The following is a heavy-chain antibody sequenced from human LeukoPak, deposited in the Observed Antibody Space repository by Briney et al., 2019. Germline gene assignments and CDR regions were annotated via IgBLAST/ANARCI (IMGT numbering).Heavy chain of an antibody. Sequence: GGSLRLSCAASGFTFSGSGMHWVRQAPGKGLEWVSYISSSSSTIYYADSVKGRFTISRDNAKNSLYLQMNNLRAEDTAVYYCARDAPVVIIPNYFDYWGQGTLVTVSS. V-gene: IGHV3-48*01. CDR1: GFTFSGSG. CDR3: ARDAPVVIIPNYFDY. D-gene: IGHD3-3*01. J-gene: IGHJ4*02. CDR2: ISSSSSTI.